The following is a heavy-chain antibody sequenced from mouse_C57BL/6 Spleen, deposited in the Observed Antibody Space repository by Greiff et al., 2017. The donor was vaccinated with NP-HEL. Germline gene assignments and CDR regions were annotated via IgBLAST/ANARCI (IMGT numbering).Heavy chain of an antibody. CDR3: ARHERYFDY. CDR2: ISSGGSYT. J-gene: IGHJ2*01. Sequence: EVKLMESGGDLVKPGGSLKLSCAASGFTFSSYGMSWVRQTPDKRLEWVATISSGGSYTYYPDSVKGRFTISRDNAKNTLYLQMSSLKSEDTAMYYCARHERYFDYWGQGTTLTVSS. V-gene: IGHV5-6*01. CDR1: GFTFSSYG.